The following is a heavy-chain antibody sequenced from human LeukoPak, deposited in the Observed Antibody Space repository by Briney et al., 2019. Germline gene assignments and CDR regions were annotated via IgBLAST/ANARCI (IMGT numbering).Heavy chain of an antibody. CDR2: IYYSGST. CDR1: GGSISSYY. V-gene: IGHV4-59*01. Sequence: SETLSLTCTVSGGSISSYYWRWIRQPPGKGLEWIGYIYYSGSTNYNPSLKSRVTISVDTSKNQLSLKLSSVPAADTAVYYCARGSNSYYDFWSGYGGIDYWGQGTLVTVSS. D-gene: IGHD3-3*01. CDR3: ARGSNSYYDFWSGYGGIDY. J-gene: IGHJ4*02.